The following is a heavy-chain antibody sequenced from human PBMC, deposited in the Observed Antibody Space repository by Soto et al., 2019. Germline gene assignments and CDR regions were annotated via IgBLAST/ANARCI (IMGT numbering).Heavy chain of an antibody. V-gene: IGHV3-23*01. D-gene: IGHD2-2*01. CDR3: AKANSLSCSGTSCYAFYFDY. CDR2: ISGSGGRT. J-gene: IGHJ4*02. CDR1: GFTFSIYA. Sequence: EVQLLESGGGFVPPGGSLRLSCAVSGFTFSIYAMSWVRQAPGKGLEWISYISGSGGRTYYADSVKGRFTISRDNSKNTLYLQMNSLRVEDTAVYYCAKANSLSCSGTSCYAFYFDYWGQGTLVTVSS.